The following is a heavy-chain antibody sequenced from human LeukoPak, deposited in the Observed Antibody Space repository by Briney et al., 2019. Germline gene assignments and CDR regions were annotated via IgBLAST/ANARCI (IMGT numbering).Heavy chain of an antibody. J-gene: IGHJ4*02. CDR2: IIISSGSTI. Sequence: GGSLRLSCAASGFTFSSYSMNWVRQAPGKGREWVSYIIISSGSTIYYADSVKGRFTISRDNAKNSLYLQTNSLRAEDTAVYYCAGDTEGTIVVVPAAKYWGQGTLVTVSS. CDR3: AGDTEGTIVVVPAAKY. V-gene: IGHV3-48*04. D-gene: IGHD2-2*01. CDR1: GFTFSSYS.